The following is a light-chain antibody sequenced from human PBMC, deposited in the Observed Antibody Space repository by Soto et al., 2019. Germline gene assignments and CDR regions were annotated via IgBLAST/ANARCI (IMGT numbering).Light chain of an antibody. CDR1: QSITTF. CDR3: QQNYSPPPIT. J-gene: IGKJ5*01. V-gene: IGKV1-39*01. Sequence: DIPMTQSPSSLSASVGDRVTITCRASQSITTFLNWYQQKPGKAPKLLIYAASSLQSGVPSRFSGSGSGTDFTLTISSLQPEDFATYYCQQNYSPPPITFGQGTRLEIK. CDR2: AAS.